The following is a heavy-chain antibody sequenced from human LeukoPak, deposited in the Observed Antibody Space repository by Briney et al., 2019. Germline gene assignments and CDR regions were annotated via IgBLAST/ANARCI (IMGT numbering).Heavy chain of an antibody. CDR3: ARVIAARYYYYMDV. V-gene: IGHV4-59*01. CDR1: GGSISSYY. J-gene: IGHJ6*03. CDR2: IYYSGST. Sequence: SETLSLTCTVSGGSISSYYWSWIRQPPGKGLEWIGDIYYSGSTNDNPSLKSRVTISVDTSKNQFSLKLSSVTAADTAVYYCARVIAARYYYYMDVWGKGTTVTVSS. D-gene: IGHD6-6*01.